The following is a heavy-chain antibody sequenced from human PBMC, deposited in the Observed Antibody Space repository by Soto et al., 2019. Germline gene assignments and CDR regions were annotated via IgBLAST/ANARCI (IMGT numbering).Heavy chain of an antibody. CDR1: GFTFSSYG. Sequence: QVQLVESGGGVVQPGRSLRLSCAASGFTFSSYGMHWVRQAPGKGLEWVAVISYDGSNKYYADSVKGRLTISRDNSKNTLDLQMNSLRGDDTAVYYCAKDNGSGCDWLRVGDASDIWGQGTMVTVSS. V-gene: IGHV3-30*18. J-gene: IGHJ3*02. CDR2: ISYDGSNK. D-gene: IGHD5-12*01. CDR3: AKDNGSGCDWLRVGDASDI.